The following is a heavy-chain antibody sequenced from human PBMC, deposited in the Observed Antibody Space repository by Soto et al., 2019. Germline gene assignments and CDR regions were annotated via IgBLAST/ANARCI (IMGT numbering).Heavy chain of an antibody. V-gene: IGHV4-34*01. CDR1: SGSFSVNY. CDR3: ARGSGINRAAFDI. D-gene: IGHD1-26*01. J-gene: IGHJ3*02. CDR2: IDQSGST. Sequence: SETLSLTCAVYSGSFSVNYWSWIRQPPGKGLEWIGEIDQSGSTNYNPSLKSRVTLSIDTSKNQFSLKLSSVTAADTAVYYCARGSGINRAAFDIWGQGTMVTVSS.